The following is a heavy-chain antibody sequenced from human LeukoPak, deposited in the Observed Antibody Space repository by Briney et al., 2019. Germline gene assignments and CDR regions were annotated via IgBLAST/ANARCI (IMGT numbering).Heavy chain of an antibody. V-gene: IGHV3-30-3*01. CDR1: GFTFSSYA. D-gene: IGHD5-18*01. J-gene: IGHJ4*02. Sequence: GSLRLSCAASGFTFSSYALHWVRQAPGKGLEWVAVISYDGSNKYYADSVKGRFTISRDNSKNTLYLQMNSLRAEDTAVYYCARGTWDTAMVYHFDYWGQGTLVTVSS. CDR3: ARGTWDTAMVYHFDY. CDR2: ISYDGSNK.